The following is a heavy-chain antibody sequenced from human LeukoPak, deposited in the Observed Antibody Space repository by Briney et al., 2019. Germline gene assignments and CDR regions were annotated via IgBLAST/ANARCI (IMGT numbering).Heavy chain of an antibody. Sequence: SETLSLTCSISGDSITTNSYWWGWIRQSPGKGLEWIGSIYSSGNSYYNPSLKTRATISPDTSKNQYSLRLTSVTAADTAVYYCARAEKAVTGTLDSWGQGTLITVSS. CDR2: IYSSGNS. CDR1: GDSITTNSYW. J-gene: IGHJ4*02. V-gene: IGHV4-39*07. D-gene: IGHD6-19*01. CDR3: ARAEKAVTGTLDS.